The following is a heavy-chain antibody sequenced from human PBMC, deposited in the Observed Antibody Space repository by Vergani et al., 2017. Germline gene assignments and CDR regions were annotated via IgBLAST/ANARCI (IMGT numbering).Heavy chain of an antibody. CDR2: INAGNGNT. CDR1: GYTFTSYA. Sequence: QVQLVQSGAEVKKPGASVKVSCKASGYTFTSYAMHWVRQAPGQRLEWMGWINAGNGNTKYSQKFQGRVTITRDTSASTAYMELSSLRSEDTAVYYCARAGDFWSGYFRGHYYYGMDVWGQGTTVTVSS. CDR3: ARAGDFWSGYFRGHYYYGMDV. D-gene: IGHD3-3*01. J-gene: IGHJ6*02. V-gene: IGHV1-3*01.